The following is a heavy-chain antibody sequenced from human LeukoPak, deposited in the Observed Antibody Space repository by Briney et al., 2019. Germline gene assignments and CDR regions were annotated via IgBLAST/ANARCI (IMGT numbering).Heavy chain of an antibody. Sequence: SETLSLTCTVSGYSISSGYFWGWIRQPAGKGLEWIGRIYTSGSTNYNPSLKSRVTMSVDTSKNQFSLKLSSVTAADTAVYYCARDSYYYGSGSYYYFDYWGQGTLVTVSS. CDR3: ARDSYYYGSGSYYYFDY. J-gene: IGHJ4*02. CDR2: IYTSGST. CDR1: GYSISSGYF. V-gene: IGHV4-4*07. D-gene: IGHD3-10*01.